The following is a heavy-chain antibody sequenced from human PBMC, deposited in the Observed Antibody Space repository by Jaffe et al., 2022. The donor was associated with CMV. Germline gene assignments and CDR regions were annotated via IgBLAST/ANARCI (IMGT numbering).Heavy chain of an antibody. CDR1: GFTFSNAW. CDR3: RFYTTSSRVDY. J-gene: IGHJ4*02. CDR2: IKSKAAGETT. Sequence: EVHLVESGGGLVKPGGSLRVSCEASGFTFSNAWMHWVRQAPGKGLEWVGLIKSKAAGETTDYAAPVTGRFTISRDDSKDTLYLQMNSLKSEDTAVYYCRFYTTSSRVDYWGQGTLVTVSS. V-gene: IGHV3-15*01. D-gene: IGHD6-6*01.